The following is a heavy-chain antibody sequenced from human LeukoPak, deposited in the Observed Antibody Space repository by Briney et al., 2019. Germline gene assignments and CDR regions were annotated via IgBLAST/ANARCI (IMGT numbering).Heavy chain of an antibody. CDR2: ITNSSRYI. V-gene: IGHV3-21*01. J-gene: IGHJ3*02. CDR3: ARIRADAFDI. CDR1: GFIFSSYS. Sequence: GGSLRLSCAASGFIFSSYSMNWVRQAPGKGLEWVSSITNSSRYIYYADSVRGRFTISRDNAKNSLFLQMNSLRAEDTAVYYCARIRADAFDIWGQGTTGTVSS.